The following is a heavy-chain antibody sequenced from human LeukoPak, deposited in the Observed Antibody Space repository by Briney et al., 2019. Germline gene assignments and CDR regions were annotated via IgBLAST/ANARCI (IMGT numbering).Heavy chain of an antibody. CDR2: ISSSSSYI. V-gene: IGHV3-21*01. CDR1: GFTVSSNS. J-gene: IGHJ6*03. CDR3: ARGLLEWLYYYMDV. Sequence: GGSLRLSCAASGFTVSSNSLSWVRQAPGKGLEWVSSISSSSSYIYYADSVKGRFTISRDNAKNSLYLQMNSLRAEDTAVYYCARGLLEWLYYYMDVWGKGTTVTVSS. D-gene: IGHD3-3*01.